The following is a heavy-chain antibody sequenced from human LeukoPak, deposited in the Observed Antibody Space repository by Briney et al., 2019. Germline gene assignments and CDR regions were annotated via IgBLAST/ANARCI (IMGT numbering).Heavy chain of an antibody. CDR1: GYTFTSYG. CDR3: ARDHPFSAAGKERPPAITTYSYGMDV. J-gene: IGHJ6*02. V-gene: IGHV1-18*01. D-gene: IGHD6-13*01. Sequence: ASVKVSCKASGYTFTSYGISWGRQAPGQGLGWMGWISASNGNTNYAQKLQGRVTMTTDTSTSTAYMELRSLRSDDTAVYYCARDHPFSAAGKERPPAITTYSYGMDVWGQGTTVTASS. CDR2: ISASNGNT.